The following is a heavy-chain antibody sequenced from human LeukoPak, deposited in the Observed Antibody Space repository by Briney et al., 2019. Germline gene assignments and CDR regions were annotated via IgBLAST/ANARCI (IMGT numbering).Heavy chain of an antibody. CDR3: ASCPYYYDSSGYYCDAFDI. Sequence: ASVKVSCKASGYTFTSYYMHWVRQAPGQGLEWMGIINPSGGSTSYAQKFQGRVTMTRDTSTSTVYMELSSLRSEDTAVYYCASCPYYYDSSGYYCDAFDIWGQGTMVTVSS. D-gene: IGHD3-22*01. CDR1: GYTFTSYY. V-gene: IGHV1-46*01. CDR2: INPSGGST. J-gene: IGHJ3*02.